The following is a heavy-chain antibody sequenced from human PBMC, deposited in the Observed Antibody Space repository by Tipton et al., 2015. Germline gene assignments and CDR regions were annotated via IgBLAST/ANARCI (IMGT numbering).Heavy chain of an antibody. V-gene: IGHV5-51*01. CDR1: GSSFINTW. CDR3: ARQTTVTTDLDY. CDR2: IYPGDSDT. J-gene: IGHJ4*02. Sequence: QLVQSGAEVKKPGESLKISCKGSGSSFINTWIAWVRQMPGKGLEWMGIIYPGDSDTRYSPSFQGQVTISADKSISTAYLQWSSLKASDTAMYYCARQTTVTTDLDYWGQGTLVTVSS. D-gene: IGHD4-17*01.